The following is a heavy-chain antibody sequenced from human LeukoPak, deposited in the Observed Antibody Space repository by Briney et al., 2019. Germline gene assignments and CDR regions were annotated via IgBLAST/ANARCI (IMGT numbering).Heavy chain of an antibody. CDR1: GYTFTSYG. Sequence: EASVKVSCKASGYTFTSYGISWVRQAPGQGLEWMGWINTNTGNPTYAQGFTGRFVFSLDTSVSTAYLQISSLKAEDTAVYYCARDHPTLTPQYYYDSSGYYDYWGQGTLVTVSS. CDR2: INTNTGNP. J-gene: IGHJ4*02. CDR3: ARDHPTLTPQYYYDSSGYYDY. D-gene: IGHD3-22*01. V-gene: IGHV7-4-1*02.